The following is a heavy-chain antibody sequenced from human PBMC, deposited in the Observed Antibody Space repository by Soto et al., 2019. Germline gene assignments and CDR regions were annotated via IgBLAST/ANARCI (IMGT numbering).Heavy chain of an antibody. J-gene: IGHJ6*02. V-gene: IGHV1-69*02. D-gene: IGHD5-12*01. CDR1: GGTFSSYT. Sequence: SVKVSCKASGGTFSSYTISWVRQAPGQGLEWMGRIIPILGIANYAQKFQGRVTITADKSTSTAYVELSSLRSEDTAVYYCASTPPTIVATILDYYYGMDVWGQGTTVTVSS. CDR3: ASTPPTIVATILDYYYGMDV. CDR2: IIPILGIA.